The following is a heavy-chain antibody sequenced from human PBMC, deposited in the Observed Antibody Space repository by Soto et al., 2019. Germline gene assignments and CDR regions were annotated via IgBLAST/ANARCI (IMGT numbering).Heavy chain of an antibody. D-gene: IGHD6-13*01. CDR3: VKGGIRWGMDV. Sequence: EVQLLESGGGLVQPGGSLRLSCAASGFTISSNAMYWVRQAPGKGLEWVSGISDRGDTAHYADSVKGRFTISRDTSKNTLYLQMNSLRVEDTAVFYCVKGGIRWGMDVWGQGTTVTVSS. J-gene: IGHJ6*02. CDR1: GFTISSNA. CDR2: ISDRGDTA. V-gene: IGHV3-23*01.